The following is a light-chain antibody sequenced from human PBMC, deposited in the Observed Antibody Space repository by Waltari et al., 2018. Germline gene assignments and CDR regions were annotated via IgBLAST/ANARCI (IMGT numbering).Light chain of an antibody. J-gene: IGKJ1*01. CDR1: QSVSNNY. CDR2: RAS. V-gene: IGKV3-20*01. Sequence: EIVLTQSPGTLSLSPGERATLSCRASQSVSNNYLAWYQQRPGQAPRLLIYRASNRATGIPDGFSGSGSGTDFTLTISRLEPEDSAVYYCQQYGSPWTFGQGTKVEIQ. CDR3: QQYGSPWT.